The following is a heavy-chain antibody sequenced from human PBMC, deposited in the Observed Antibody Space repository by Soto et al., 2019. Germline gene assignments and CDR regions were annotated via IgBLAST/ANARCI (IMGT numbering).Heavy chain of an antibody. J-gene: IGHJ4*02. CDR2: ISYDGSNK. CDR1: GFTFSSYG. V-gene: IGHV3-30*18. Sequence: QVQLVESGGGVVQPGRSLRLSCAASGFTFSSYGMHWVRQAPGKGLEWVAVISYDGSNKYYADSVKGRFTISRDNSKNTQYLQMIRLRAEDTAVYYCAKDEGDIVVVPAARHLKGPLDYWGQGTLVTVSS. CDR3: AKDEGDIVVVPAARHLKGPLDY. D-gene: IGHD2-2*01.